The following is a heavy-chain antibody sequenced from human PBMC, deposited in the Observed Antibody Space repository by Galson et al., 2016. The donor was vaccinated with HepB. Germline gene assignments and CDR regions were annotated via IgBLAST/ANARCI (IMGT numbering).Heavy chain of an antibody. D-gene: IGHD2-21*02. CDR2: IYYTENT. CDR3: ARGGWRRFNWYFDL. J-gene: IGHJ2*01. V-gene: IGHV4-31*03. CDR1: GGSINSGGYY. Sequence: TLSLTCTVSGGSINSGGYYWSWIRQLSGKGLEWIGYIYYTENTYYNPSLKSRITISGDTSKNQLSLNLSSVTAADTAVYYCARGGWRRFNWYFDLWGRGTLVTVSS.